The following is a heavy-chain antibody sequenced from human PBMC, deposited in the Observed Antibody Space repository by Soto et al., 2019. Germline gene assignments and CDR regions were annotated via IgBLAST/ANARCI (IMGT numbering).Heavy chain of an antibody. CDR3: ARERIQLNGYKPEKNYYYGMDV. CDR2: IIPIFGTA. V-gene: IGHV1-69*13. CDR1: GYTFTSYA. D-gene: IGHD5-18*01. J-gene: IGHJ6*02. Sequence: EASVKVSCKASGYTFTSYAISWVRQAPGQGLEWMGGIIPIFGTANYAQKFQGRVTITADESTSTAYMELSSLRSEDTAVYYCARERIQLNGYKPEKNYYYGMDVWGQGTTVTVSS.